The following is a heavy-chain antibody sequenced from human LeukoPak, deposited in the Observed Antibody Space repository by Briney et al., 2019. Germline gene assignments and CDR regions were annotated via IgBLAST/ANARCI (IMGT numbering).Heavy chain of an antibody. J-gene: IGHJ5*02. Sequence: SETLSLTCTVSGGSISSSSYYWGWIRQPPGKGLEWIGSIYYSGSTYYNPSLKSRVTISVDTSKNQFSLKLSSVTAADTAVYYCARGLLWFGELWENWFDPWGQGTLVTVSS. CDR2: IYYSGST. CDR1: GGSISSSSYY. CDR3: ARGLLWFGELWENWFDP. V-gene: IGHV4-39*07. D-gene: IGHD3-10*01.